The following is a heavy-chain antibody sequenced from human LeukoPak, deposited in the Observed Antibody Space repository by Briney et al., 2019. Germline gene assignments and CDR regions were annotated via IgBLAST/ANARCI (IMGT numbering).Heavy chain of an antibody. Sequence: GGSLRLSCAASGFIFSSFWMHWVRQAPGKGLEWVASIKQDGSEKYYVDSVKGRFTISRDNVKKSLYLQMNSLRAEDTAVFYCAREGYYYGSGPAYWGQGTLVTVSS. D-gene: IGHD3-10*01. J-gene: IGHJ4*02. CDR2: IKQDGSEK. CDR1: GFIFSSFW. CDR3: AREGYYYGSGPAY. V-gene: IGHV3-7*01.